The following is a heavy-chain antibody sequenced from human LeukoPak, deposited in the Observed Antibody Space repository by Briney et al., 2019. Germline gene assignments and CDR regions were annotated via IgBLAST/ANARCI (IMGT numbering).Heavy chain of an antibody. CDR3: AKGNCSSTSCYRGH. CDR1: GFTFSSYA. CDR2: ISGSGGST. Sequence: GGSLRLSCAASGFTFSSYAMSWVRQAPGKGLEWVSAISGSGGSTYYADSVKGRFTISRDNSKNTLYLQMSSLRAEDTAVYYCAKGNCSSTSCYRGHWGQGTLVTVSS. J-gene: IGHJ4*02. V-gene: IGHV3-23*01. D-gene: IGHD2-2*01.